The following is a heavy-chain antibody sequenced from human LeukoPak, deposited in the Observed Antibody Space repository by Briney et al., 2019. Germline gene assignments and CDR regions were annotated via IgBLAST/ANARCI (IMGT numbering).Heavy chain of an antibody. CDR2: IKQDGSDI. CDR3: ARARYGSGGYFFDF. CDR1: GFTFSSFA. V-gene: IGHV3-7*04. J-gene: IGHJ4*02. Sequence: PGGSLRLSCAASGFTFSSFAMSWVRQAPGKGLEFVANIKQDGSDIYFVDSVKGRFTISRDNAKNSLYLQMNSLRGEDTAVYYCARARYGSGGYFFDFWGQGTLVTVSS. D-gene: IGHD3-10*01.